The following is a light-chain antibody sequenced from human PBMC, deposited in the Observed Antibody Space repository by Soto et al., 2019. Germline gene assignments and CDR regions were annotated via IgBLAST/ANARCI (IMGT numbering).Light chain of an antibody. J-gene: IGKJ3*01. Sequence: AIRMTKSPSSLSASTGDRVTITCRASQGISSYLAWYQQKPGKAPKLLIYAASTLQSGVPSRFSGSGSGTDFTLTISCLQSEDFATYYCQQYYSYPPVFGPGTKVDIK. V-gene: IGKV1-8*01. CDR1: QGISSY. CDR3: QQYYSYPPV. CDR2: AAS.